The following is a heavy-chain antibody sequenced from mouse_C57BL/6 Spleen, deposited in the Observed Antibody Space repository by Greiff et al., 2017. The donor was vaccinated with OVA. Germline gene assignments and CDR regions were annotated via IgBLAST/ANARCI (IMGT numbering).Heavy chain of an antibody. D-gene: IGHD1-1*01. CDR3: SVIYYGSSYGLDY. J-gene: IGHJ2*01. Sequence: QVQLQESGPGLVQPSQSLSITCTVSGFSLTSYGVHWVRQSPGKGLAWLGVIWSGGSTDYNAAFISSLSISKDNSKSQVFFRKNSLQADDTAIYYCSVIYYGSSYGLDYWGQGTTLTVAS. CDR2: IWSGGST. V-gene: IGHV2-2*01. CDR1: GFSLTSYG.